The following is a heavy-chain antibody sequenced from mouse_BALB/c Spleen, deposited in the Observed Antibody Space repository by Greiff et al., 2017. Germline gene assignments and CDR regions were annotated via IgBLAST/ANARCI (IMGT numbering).Heavy chain of an antibody. V-gene: IGHV3-6*02. CDR3: ARGLRLQDYAMDY. J-gene: IGHJ4*01. Sequence: EVQVVESGPGLVKPSQSLSLTCSVTGYSITSGYYWNWIRQFPGNKLEWMGYISYDGSNNYNPSLKNRISITRDTSKNQFFLKLNSVTTEDTATYYCARGLRLQDYAMDYWGQGTSVTVSS. D-gene: IGHD1-2*01. CDR2: ISYDGSN. CDR1: GYSITSGYY.